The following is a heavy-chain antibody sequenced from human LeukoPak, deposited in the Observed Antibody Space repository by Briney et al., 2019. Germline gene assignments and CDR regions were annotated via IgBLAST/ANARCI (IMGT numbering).Heavy chain of an antibody. D-gene: IGHD3-16*02. CDR3: ARHPYYVWGSYRGYYYYYMDV. CDR2: IYPGDSDT. Sequence: GESLKISCKGSGYSFTSYWIGWVRQMPGKGLEWMGIIYPGDSDTRYSPSFQGQVTIPADKSISTAYLQWSSLKASDTAMYYCARHPYYVWGSYRGYYYYYMDVWGKGTTVTVSS. V-gene: IGHV5-51*01. CDR1: GYSFTSYW. J-gene: IGHJ6*03.